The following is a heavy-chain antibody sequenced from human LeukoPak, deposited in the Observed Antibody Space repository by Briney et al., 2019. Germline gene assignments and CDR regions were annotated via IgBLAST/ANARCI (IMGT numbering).Heavy chain of an antibody. J-gene: IGHJ6*02. Sequence: ASVKVSCKASGYTFTSYDINWVRQATGQGLEWMGWMNPNSGNTGYAQKFQGRVTMTRNISISTAYMELSSLRSEDTAVYYCARGSVVPAAKAYYYYYGMDVWGQGATVTVSS. D-gene: IGHD2-2*01. V-gene: IGHV1-8*01. CDR3: ARGSVVPAAKAYYYYYGMDV. CDR1: GYTFTSYD. CDR2: MNPNSGNT.